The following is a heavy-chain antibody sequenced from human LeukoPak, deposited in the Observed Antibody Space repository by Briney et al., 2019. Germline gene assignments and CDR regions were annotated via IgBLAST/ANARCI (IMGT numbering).Heavy chain of an antibody. D-gene: IGHD2-15*01. CDR1: GGSISSSTYY. CDR2: IYYSGHT. Sequence: PSETLSLTCTVSGGSISSSTYYWGWIRQPPGKGLEWIASIYYSGHTYYNPSLKSRVTVSVDTSKNQFSPRLNSVTAADTAVYYFSRQQCSGGCCYSRAIWFDPWGQGTLVTVSS. CDR3: SRQQCSGGCCYSRAIWFDP. V-gene: IGHV4-39*01. J-gene: IGHJ5*02.